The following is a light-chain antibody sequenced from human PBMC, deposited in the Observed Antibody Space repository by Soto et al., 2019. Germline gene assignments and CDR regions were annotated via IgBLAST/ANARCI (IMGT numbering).Light chain of an antibody. CDR2: AAY. CDR3: QQYNSWPLT. CDR1: QSVYNN. Sequence: EVVMTQSPATLSVSPGERATLSCRTSQSVYNNLAWYLQKPGQAPRLLISAAYTRATGIPARFSGSGSGTEFTLTINSLQSEDFAVYYCQQYNSWPLTVGGGTKVEIK. V-gene: IGKV3D-15*01. J-gene: IGKJ4*01.